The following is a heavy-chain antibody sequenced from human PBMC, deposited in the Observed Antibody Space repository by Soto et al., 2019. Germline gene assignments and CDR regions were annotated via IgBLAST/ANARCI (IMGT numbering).Heavy chain of an antibody. D-gene: IGHD6-25*01. CDR2: INTDSGTT. J-gene: IGHJ2*01. CDR3: VRDRSADWYLDL. CDR1: GYSFTSCA. V-gene: IGHV1-3*04. Sequence: QVQVVQSGAEVKKPGASVRLSCKTSGYSFTSCALHWVRQAPGQGFEWMGRINTDSGTTKYSQKFQGRVTITRDAAASTAYMELRSLSSEDTTIYDCVRDRSADWYLDLWGRGTLVTVSS.